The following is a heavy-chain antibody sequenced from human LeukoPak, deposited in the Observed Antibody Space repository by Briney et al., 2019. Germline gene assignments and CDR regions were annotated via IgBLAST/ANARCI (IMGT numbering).Heavy chain of an antibody. J-gene: IGHJ4*02. CDR1: GYSLTAYY. CDR2: INPKSGDT. Sequence: ASVKVSCKPSGYSLTAYYMHLVRQAPGQGLEWMGWINPKSGDTEYAQNFQDRVTMTWDASLSTAYMELRSLTSDDTAVYYCARDERRYSSGWYRDYWGQGTLVTVSS. D-gene: IGHD6-19*01. CDR3: ARDERRYSSGWYRDY. V-gene: IGHV1-2*02.